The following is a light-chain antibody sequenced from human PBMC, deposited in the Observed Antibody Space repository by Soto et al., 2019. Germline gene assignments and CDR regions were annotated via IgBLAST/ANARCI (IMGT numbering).Light chain of an antibody. Sequence: QSVLTQPHSVSGDPGQRVTISCIGAGYDVHWYQQLPGTAPKVLLYGNNNRPSGVPDRFSGSKSGTSASLAITGLQAEDEADYYCHSYDSSLSGWVFGGGTKLTVL. CDR1: GAGYD. V-gene: IGLV1-40*01. CDR2: GNN. J-gene: IGLJ3*02. CDR3: HSYDSSLSGWV.